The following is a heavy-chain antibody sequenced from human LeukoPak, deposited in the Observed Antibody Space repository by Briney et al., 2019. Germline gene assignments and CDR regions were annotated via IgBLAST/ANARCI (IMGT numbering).Heavy chain of an antibody. CDR1: GFTFSSYG. V-gene: IGHV3-23*01. J-gene: IGHJ3*02. Sequence: PGGSLRLSCAASGFTFSSYGMSWVRQAPGKGLEWVSAISGSGGSTYYADSVKGRFTISRDNAKNSLYLQMNSLRAEDTAVYYCARVKGYNDAFDIWGQGTMVTVSS. D-gene: IGHD2-2*02. CDR2: ISGSGGST. CDR3: ARVKGYNDAFDI.